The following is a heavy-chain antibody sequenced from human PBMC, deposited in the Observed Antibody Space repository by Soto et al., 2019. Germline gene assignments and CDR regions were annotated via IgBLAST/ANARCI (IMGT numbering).Heavy chain of an antibody. CDR2: IIPIFGTA. CDR1: GGTFSSYA. CDR3: ARDGDSPAGYCGGGSCYSGSAF. Sequence: SVKVSCKASGGTFSSYAISWVRQAPGQGLEWMGGIIPIFGTANYAQKFQGRVTITADESTSTAYMELSSLRSEDTAVYYCARDGDSPAGYCGGGSCYSGSAFGGQGPLVPVSS. D-gene: IGHD2-15*01. V-gene: IGHV1-69*13. J-gene: IGHJ4*02.